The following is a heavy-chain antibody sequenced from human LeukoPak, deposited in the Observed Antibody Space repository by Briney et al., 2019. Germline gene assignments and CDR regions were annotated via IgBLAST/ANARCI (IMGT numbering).Heavy chain of an antibody. D-gene: IGHD2-21*02. CDR3: ARHFGVATLDY. CDR1: GFTFSDHY. Sequence: GGSLRLSCAASGFTFSDHYMSWIRQAPGKGLEWVSYISRGGSTIYYADSVKGRFAISRDNAKKSLYLQMNSLRAEDTAVYYCARHFGVATLDYWGQGTLVTVSS. J-gene: IGHJ4*02. V-gene: IGHV3-11*01. CDR2: ISRGGSTI.